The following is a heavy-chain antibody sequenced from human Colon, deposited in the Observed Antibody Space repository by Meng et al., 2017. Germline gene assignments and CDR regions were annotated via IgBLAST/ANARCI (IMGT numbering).Heavy chain of an antibody. CDR3: ARGSNGWPGIDY. J-gene: IGHJ4*02. Sequence: EVQLLESGGGLVQPVGSPRLSCAASGFTFNNFAMNWVRQAPGPGLVWVSAIDGSGDRTYYADSVKGRFTISRDNSKNTVYLEMTNVRVEDTAVYYCARGSNGWPGIDYWGLGTLVTVSS. CDR2: IDGSGDRT. V-gene: IGHV3-23*01. CDR1: GFTFNNFA. D-gene: IGHD6-19*01.